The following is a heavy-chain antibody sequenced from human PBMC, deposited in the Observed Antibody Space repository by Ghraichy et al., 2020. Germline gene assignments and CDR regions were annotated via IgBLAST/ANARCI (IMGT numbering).Heavy chain of an antibody. CDR1: GFTVSSNY. D-gene: IGHD3-10*01. CDR2: IYSGGST. V-gene: IGHV3-53*01. J-gene: IGHJ4*02. CDR3: ARGVELLNFDY. Sequence: GGSLRLSCAASGFTVSSNYMSWVRQAPGKGLEWVSVIYSGGSTYYADSVKGRFTISRDNSKNTLYLQMNSLRAEDTAVYYCARGVELLNFDYWGQGTLVTVSS.